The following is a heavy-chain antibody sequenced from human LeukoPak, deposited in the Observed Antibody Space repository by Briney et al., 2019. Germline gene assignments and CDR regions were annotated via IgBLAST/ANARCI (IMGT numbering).Heavy chain of an antibody. CDR3: ARCPPSGSYACVH. Sequence: GASVKVSCKASGYTFTGYYMHWVRQAPGQGLEWMGRINPNSGGTNYAQKFQGRVTMTRDTSISTAYMELSRLRSDDTAVHYCARCPPSGSYACVHWGQGTLVTVSS. CDR2: INPNSGGT. D-gene: IGHD1-26*01. V-gene: IGHV1-2*06. CDR1: GYTFTGYY. J-gene: IGHJ4*02.